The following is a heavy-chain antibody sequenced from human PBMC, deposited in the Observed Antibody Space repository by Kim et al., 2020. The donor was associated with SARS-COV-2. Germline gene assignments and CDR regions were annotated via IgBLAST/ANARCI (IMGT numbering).Heavy chain of an antibody. V-gene: IGHV1-2*02. CDR2: INADTGAT. Sequence: ASVKVSFKASQNTFTGFYIHWVRQAPGQGLEWMGWINADTGATVYSQNFQGRVTMTRDMSVSTVYMEVSRLTSDDTALYYCSREDYWGQGTLVTVSS. J-gene: IGHJ4*02. CDR3: SREDY. CDR1: QNTFTGFY.